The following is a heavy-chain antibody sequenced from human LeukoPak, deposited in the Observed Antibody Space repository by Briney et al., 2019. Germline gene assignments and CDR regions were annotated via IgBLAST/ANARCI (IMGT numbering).Heavy chain of an antibody. CDR1: VFIFTDYW. D-gene: IGHD6-19*01. CDR3: ARGQWLVF. J-gene: IGHJ1*01. Sequence: GGSLRLSCAASVFIFTDYWMGWVRQAPGKGPEGVVKIKQDGSEKYYVDSVKARFTISRDNAENSVSLNVDSVKPADTAVYLFARGQWLVFRGQGPLVTVSS. V-gene: IGHV3-7*01. CDR2: IKQDGSEK.